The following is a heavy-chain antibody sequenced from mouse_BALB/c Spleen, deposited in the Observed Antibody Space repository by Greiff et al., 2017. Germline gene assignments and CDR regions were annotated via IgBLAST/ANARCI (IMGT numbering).Heavy chain of an antibody. J-gene: IGHJ4*01. CDR3: ARWDYAMDY. CDR1: GYTFTDYW. CDR2: IDTSDSYT. V-gene: IGHV1-69*01. Sequence: VQLQQPGAELVMPGASVKMSCKASGYTFTDYWMHWVKQRPGQGLEWIGAIDTSDSYTSYNQKFKGKATLTVDESSSTAYMQLSSLTSEDSAVYYCARWDYAMDYWGQGTSVTVSS.